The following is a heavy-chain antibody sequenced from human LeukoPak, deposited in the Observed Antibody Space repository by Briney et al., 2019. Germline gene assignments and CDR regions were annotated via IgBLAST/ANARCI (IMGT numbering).Heavy chain of an antibody. Sequence: GRSLRLSCVASGFTFSSYGMHWVRQAPGKGLEWVAVISYDGSNKYYADSVKGRFTISRDNSKNTLYLQMNSLRAEDTAVYYCAKELYDSSGYYFEGAFDIWGQGTMVTVSS. J-gene: IGHJ3*02. D-gene: IGHD3-22*01. CDR1: GFTFSSYG. V-gene: IGHV3-30*18. CDR2: ISYDGSNK. CDR3: AKELYDSSGYYFEGAFDI.